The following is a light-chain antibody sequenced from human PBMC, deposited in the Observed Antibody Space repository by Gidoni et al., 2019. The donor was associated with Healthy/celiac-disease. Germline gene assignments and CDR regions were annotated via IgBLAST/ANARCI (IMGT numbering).Light chain of an antibody. CDR1: QSVSSN. CDR2: GAS. J-gene: IGKJ2*01. CDR3: QQYNNWPIT. V-gene: IGKV3-15*01. Sequence: EIVMTQSPATLSVSPGERATLSCRASQSVSSNLAWYQQKPGQAPRLLIYGASTRATGIPARFSGSGSGTEFTLTISSLQPEDFAVYYCQQYNNWPITFGQGTNLEIK.